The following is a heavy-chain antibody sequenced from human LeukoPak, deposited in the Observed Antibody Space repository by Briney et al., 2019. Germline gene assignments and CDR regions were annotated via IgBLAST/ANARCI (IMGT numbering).Heavy chain of an antibody. CDR1: GFTFSSYS. CDR2: IRYDGSNK. J-gene: IGHJ4*02. D-gene: IGHD6-13*01. Sequence: GGSLRLSCAASGFTFSSYSMNWVRQAPGKGLEWVAFIRYDGSNKYYADSVKGRFTISRDNSKNTLYLQMNSLRAEDTAVYYCAKQIAAAGPSAFDYWGQGTLVTV. CDR3: AKQIAAAGPSAFDY. V-gene: IGHV3-30*02.